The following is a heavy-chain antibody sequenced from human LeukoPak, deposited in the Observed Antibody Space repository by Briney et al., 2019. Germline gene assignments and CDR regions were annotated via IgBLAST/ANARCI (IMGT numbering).Heavy chain of an antibody. D-gene: IGHD3-10*01. V-gene: IGHV4-39*07. CDR2: IYYSGST. CDR1: GGSISSSSYY. Sequence: SETLSLTCTVSGGSISSSSYYWGWIRQPPGKGLEWIGSIYYSGSTYYNPSLKSRVTISVDTSKNQFSLRLSSVTAADTAVYYCASPSGLWFGVFDYRGQGTLVTVSS. CDR3: ASPSGLWFGVFDY. J-gene: IGHJ4*02.